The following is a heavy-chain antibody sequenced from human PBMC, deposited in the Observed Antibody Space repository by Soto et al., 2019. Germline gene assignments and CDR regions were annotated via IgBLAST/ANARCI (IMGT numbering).Heavy chain of an antibody. D-gene: IGHD2-15*01. CDR3: AADTGDIEVVPATT. CDR1: GLNFEKCS. CDR2: ISPASTYI. Sequence: GGSLRLSCTASGLNFEKCSFNWVRQPPGKGPEWLASISPASTYIRYADSVKGRFTISRDNARNSLSLPMMSLRADDTAMYYCAADTGDIEVVPATTWGQGTLVTVSS. V-gene: IGHV3-21*04. J-gene: IGHJ4*02.